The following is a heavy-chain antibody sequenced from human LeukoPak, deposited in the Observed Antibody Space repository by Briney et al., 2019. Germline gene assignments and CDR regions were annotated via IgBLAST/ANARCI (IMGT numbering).Heavy chain of an antibody. CDR2: ISGSGGST. CDR1: GFTFSSYA. D-gene: IGHD3-3*01. V-gene: IGHV3-23*01. Sequence: GGSLRLSCAASGFTFSSYALGWVRQAPGKGLEWVSAISGSGGSTYYADSVKGRFTISRDNSKNTLYLQMNSLRAEDTAVYYCAKSFDFWSAYYHWGQGTLVTVSS. CDR3: AKSFDFWSAYYH. J-gene: IGHJ4*02.